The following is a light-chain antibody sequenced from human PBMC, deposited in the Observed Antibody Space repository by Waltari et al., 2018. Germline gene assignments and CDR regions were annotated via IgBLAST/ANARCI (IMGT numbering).Light chain of an antibody. CDR1: SNHAGNYNL. CDR2: EVN. Sequence: QSALTQPASVSGSPGQSITISCTGTSNHAGNYNLLFWYQQYPGKVPQLIIYEVNTRPSVVSQRFSGSKSRNTASLTISGLQAEDEADYYCFSYTGDTTLYVFGTGTKVTVL. J-gene: IGLJ1*01. CDR3: FSYTGDTTLYV. V-gene: IGLV2-23*02.